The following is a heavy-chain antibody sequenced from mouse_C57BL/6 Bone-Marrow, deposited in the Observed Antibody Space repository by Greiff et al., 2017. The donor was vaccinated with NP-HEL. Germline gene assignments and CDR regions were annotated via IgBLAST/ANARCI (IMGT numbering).Heavy chain of an antibody. D-gene: IGHD1-1*01. V-gene: IGHV2-3*01. J-gene: IGHJ3*01. CDR1: GFSLTSYG. CDR2: IWGDGST. CDR3: AKPDLYYYGSSSAWFAY. Sequence: VKLVESGPGLVAPSQSLSITCTVSGFSLTSYGVSWVRQPPGKGLGWLGVIWGDGSTNYHSALISRLSISKDNSKSQVFLKLNSLQTDDTATYYCAKPDLYYYGSSSAWFAYWGQGTLVTVSA.